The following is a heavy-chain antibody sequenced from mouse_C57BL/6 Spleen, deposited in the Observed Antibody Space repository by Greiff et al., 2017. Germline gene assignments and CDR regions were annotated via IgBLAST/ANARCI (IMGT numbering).Heavy chain of an antibody. D-gene: IGHD2-3*01. J-gene: IGHJ2*01. CDR1: GHTFTDYE. CDR2: IDPETGGT. Sequence: VKLMESGAELVRPGASVTLSCKASGHTFTDYEMHWVKQTPVHGLEWIGAIDPETGGTAYNQKFKGKAILTADKSSSTAYMELRSLTSEDSAAYYCTRWLLRGYYWGQGTTLTVSS. CDR3: TRWLLRGYY. V-gene: IGHV1-15*01.